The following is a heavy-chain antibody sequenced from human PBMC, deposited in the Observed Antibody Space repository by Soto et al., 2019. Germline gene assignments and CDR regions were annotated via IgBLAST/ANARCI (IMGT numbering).Heavy chain of an antibody. J-gene: IGHJ6*02. Sequence: AGSLRLCCASSVVTVSRYWMSWVRQATGKEQEWVDNKKQDGSEKYYVDSVKGLFTISRDNSKNSLYLQMNSLRAEDTAVYYCARTGQYSSGWLYYYYYGMDVWGQGTTVTVSS. V-gene: IGHV3-7*02. CDR3: ARTGQYSSGWLYYYYYGMDV. D-gene: IGHD6-19*01. CDR2: KKQDGSEK. CDR1: VVTVSRYW.